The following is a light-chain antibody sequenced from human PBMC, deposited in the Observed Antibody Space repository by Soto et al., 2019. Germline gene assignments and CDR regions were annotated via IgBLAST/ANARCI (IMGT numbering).Light chain of an antibody. CDR2: DVT. V-gene: IGLV2-11*01. J-gene: IGLJ2*01. Sequence: QSALTQPPSASGSPGQSVTISCTGTSSDVGAYNRVSWYQQQPGKAPRLMIYDVTKRPSGVPDRFSGSKSGNTASLTISGLQAEDEADYYCCSYAGSYTMVFGGGTKLTVL. CDR3: CSYAGSYTMV. CDR1: SSDVGAYNR.